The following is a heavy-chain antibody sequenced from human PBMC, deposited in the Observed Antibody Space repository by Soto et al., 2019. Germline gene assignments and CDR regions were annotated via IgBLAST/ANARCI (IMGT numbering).Heavy chain of an antibody. J-gene: IGHJ6*02. CDR2: ISGSGGST. D-gene: IGHD6-19*01. CDR1: GFTFSSYA. CDR3: AKVSGWYDPYYYYGMDV. Sequence: GGSLRLSCAASGFTFSSYAMSWVRQAPGKGLEWVSAISGSGGSTYYADSVKGRFTISRDNSKNTLYLQMNSLRAEDTAVYYCAKVSGWYDPYYYYGMDVWGQGTTVTVSS. V-gene: IGHV3-23*01.